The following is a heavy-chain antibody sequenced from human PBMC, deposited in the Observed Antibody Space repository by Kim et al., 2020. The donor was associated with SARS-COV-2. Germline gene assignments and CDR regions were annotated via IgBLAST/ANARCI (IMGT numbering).Heavy chain of an antibody. CDR1: GGTFSSYA. CDR3: ARGALGTYGMDV. J-gene: IGHJ6*02. V-gene: IGHV1-69*13. Sequence: SVKVSCKTSGGTFSSYAISWVRQAPGQGLEWMGGIIPIFGTANYAQKFQGRVTITADESTSTAYMELSSLRSEDTAVYYCARGALGTYGMDVWGQGTTVTVSS. CDR2: IIPIFGTA.